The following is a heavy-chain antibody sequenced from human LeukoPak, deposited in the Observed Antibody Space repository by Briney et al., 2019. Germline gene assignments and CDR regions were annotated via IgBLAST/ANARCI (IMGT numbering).Heavy chain of an antibody. CDR2: MNPNSGNT. CDR1: GYTFTSYD. J-gene: IGHJ6*03. D-gene: IGHD2-21*01. CDR3: AREMGDYYYYYMDV. Sequence: VASVKVSCKASGYTFTSYDINWVRQATGQGLEWTGWMNPNSGNTGYAQKFQGRVTITRNTSISTAYMELSSLRSEDTAVYYCAREMGDYYYYYMDVWGKGTTVTVSS. V-gene: IGHV1-8*03.